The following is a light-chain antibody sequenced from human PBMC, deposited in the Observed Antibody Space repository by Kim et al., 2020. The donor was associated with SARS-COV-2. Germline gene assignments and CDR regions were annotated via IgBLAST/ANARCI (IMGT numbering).Light chain of an antibody. CDR2: AAS. CDR1: QNINQW. CDR3: QQYHSFPST. Sequence: SASVRDRVTISCRASQNINQWLAWYQQKPGKAPKLLMYAASTLHSGVPLRFSGSGSETDFSLTIDNLQPDDFGTYYCQQYHSFPSTFGQGTKLEIK. V-gene: IGKV1-5*01. J-gene: IGKJ2*01.